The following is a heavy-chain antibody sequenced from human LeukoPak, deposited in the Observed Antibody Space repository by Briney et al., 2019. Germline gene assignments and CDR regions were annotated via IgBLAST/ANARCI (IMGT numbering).Heavy chain of an antibody. V-gene: IGHV4-39*01. CDR2: IYYSGST. D-gene: IGHD2/OR15-2a*01. J-gene: IGHJ5*02. CDR1: GGSITSSSFY. CDR3: ARHRGYGMGTTTSWFDP. Sequence: PSETLSLTCTVSGGSITSSSFYWGWIRQSPGKGLEWIGSIYYSGSTYYNPSLKSRVTISVDTSENHFSLKLSSVTAADTAVYYCARHRGYGMGTTTSWFDPLGQGTLVTVSS.